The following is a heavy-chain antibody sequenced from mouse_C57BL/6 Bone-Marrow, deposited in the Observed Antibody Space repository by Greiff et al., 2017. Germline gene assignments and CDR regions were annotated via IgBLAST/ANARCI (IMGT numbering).Heavy chain of an antibody. CDR3: AREVDYGAFAY. Sequence: EVKVIESGGGLVQPGGSLKLSCAASGIDFSRYWMSWVRRAPGKGLEWIGEINPDSSTINYAPSLKDNFIISRDNAKNTLYLQMSKGRSEDTALYYYAREVDYGAFAYWGQGTLVTVSA. CDR1: GIDFSRYW. D-gene: IGHD2-4*01. CDR2: INPDSSTI. J-gene: IGHJ3*01. V-gene: IGHV4-1*01.